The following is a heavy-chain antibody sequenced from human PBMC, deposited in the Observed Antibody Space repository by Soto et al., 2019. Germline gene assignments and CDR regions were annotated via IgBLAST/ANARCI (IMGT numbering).Heavy chain of an antibody. CDR3: ARDKDYYDSSGELDYYFDY. Sequence: QSQTLSLTCAISGDSVSSNSAAWNWIRQSPSRGLEWLGRTYYRSKWYNDYAVSVKSRITINPDTSKNQFSLQLNSVTPEDTAVYYCARDKDYYDSSGELDYYFDYWGQGTLVTVSS. V-gene: IGHV6-1*01. J-gene: IGHJ4*02. CDR2: TYYRSKWYN. CDR1: GDSVSSNSAA. D-gene: IGHD3-22*01.